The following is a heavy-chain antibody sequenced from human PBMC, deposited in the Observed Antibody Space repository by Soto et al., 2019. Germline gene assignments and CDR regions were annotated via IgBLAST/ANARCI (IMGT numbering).Heavy chain of an antibody. Sequence: GASVKVSCKASGYTFTGYYMHWVRQAPGQGLEWMGWINPNSGGTNYAQKFQGWVTMTRDTSISTAYMELSRLRSDDTAVYYCARDPTTGYSSGWYDYWGQGTLVTVSS. CDR1: GYTFTGYY. D-gene: IGHD6-19*01. J-gene: IGHJ4*02. CDR3: ARDPTTGYSSGWYDY. V-gene: IGHV1-2*04. CDR2: INPNSGGT.